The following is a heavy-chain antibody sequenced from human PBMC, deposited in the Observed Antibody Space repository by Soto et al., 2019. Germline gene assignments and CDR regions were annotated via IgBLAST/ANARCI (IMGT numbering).Heavy chain of an antibody. J-gene: IGHJ6*02. CDR1: GFTFSSYA. CDR3: ARVLGSGSYYYYGMDV. Sequence: QVQLVESGGGVVQPGRSPRLSCAASGFTFSSYAMHWVRQAPGKGLEWVAVISYDGSNKYYADSVKGRFTISRDNSKNTLYLQMNSLSAEDTAVYYCARVLGSGSYYYYGMDVWGQGTTVTVSS. V-gene: IGHV3-30-3*01. CDR2: ISYDGSNK. D-gene: IGHD1-26*01.